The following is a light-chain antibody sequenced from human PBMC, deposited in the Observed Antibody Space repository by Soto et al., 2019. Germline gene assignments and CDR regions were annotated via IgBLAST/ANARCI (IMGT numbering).Light chain of an antibody. CDR1: SNDIGGSNY. CDR3: SSYTSSTTWV. J-gene: IGLJ3*02. Sequence: QSALTQPASVSGSPGQSITISCTGTSNDIGGSNYVSWYQLHPGKAPKLLIFEVTNRPSGVSDRFSGSRSGNTASLTISGLQAEDESDYYCSSYTSSTTWVFGGGTKLTVL. V-gene: IGLV2-14*01. CDR2: EVT.